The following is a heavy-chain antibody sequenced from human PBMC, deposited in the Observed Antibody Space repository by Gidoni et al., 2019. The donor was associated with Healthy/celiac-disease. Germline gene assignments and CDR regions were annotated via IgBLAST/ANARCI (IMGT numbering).Heavy chain of an antibody. CDR2: INPTSGGT. CDR3: ATFFYLRVAGTGSMDV. V-gene: IGHV1-2*06. CDR1: GYTFTGDY. D-gene: IGHD6-19*01. Sequence: QVQLVQSGAEVKKPGASVKVSCKASGYTFTGDYMHWVRQAPGQGLEWMGRINPTSGGTNYAQKFQGRVTMTRDASISTAYMELSRLRSDDTAVYYCATFFYLRVAGTGSMDVWGQGTTVTVSS. J-gene: IGHJ6*02.